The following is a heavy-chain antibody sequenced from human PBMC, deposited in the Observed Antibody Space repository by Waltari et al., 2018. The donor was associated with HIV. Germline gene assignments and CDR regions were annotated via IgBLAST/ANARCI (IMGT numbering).Heavy chain of an antibody. CDR2: IHHDGNT. CDR3: ARGDYRPFDY. CDR1: GFLVSHSF. J-gene: IGHJ4*02. Sequence: EVHLVESGGGLVQPGGSLRLSCAASGFLVSHSFMSWVRQAPGKGVEWVSIIHHDGNTYNANSVKGRLTISRDNSKNTLYLQMNSLRVEDTAVYYCARGDYRPFDYWGQGTLVTVSS. D-gene: IGHD4-4*01. V-gene: IGHV3-66*01.